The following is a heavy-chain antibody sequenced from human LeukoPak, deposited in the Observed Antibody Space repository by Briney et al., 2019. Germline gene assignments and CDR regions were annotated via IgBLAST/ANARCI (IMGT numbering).Heavy chain of an antibody. CDR2: ITGSGGTT. CDR3: AKEEEQYNWNQLGTFDY. J-gene: IGHJ4*02. Sequence: GGSLRLSCAASGFSFRNYDMSWVRQAPGKGLEWVAAITGSGGTTHYADSVKGRFTISRDNSKTTLFLQINSLRAEDTALYYCAKEEEQYNWNQLGTFDYWGQGTLVTVSS. D-gene: IGHD1-20*01. V-gene: IGHV3-23*01. CDR1: GFSFRNYD.